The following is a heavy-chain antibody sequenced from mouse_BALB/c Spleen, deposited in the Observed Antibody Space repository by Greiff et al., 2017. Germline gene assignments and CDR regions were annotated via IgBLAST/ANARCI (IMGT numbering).Heavy chain of an antibody. CDR3: ARGGLNYYAMDY. V-gene: IGHV5-17*02. D-gene: IGHD2-2*01. CDR1: GFTFSSFG. J-gene: IGHJ4*01. CDR2: ISSGSSTI. Sequence: EVKLVESGGGLVQPGGSRKLSCAASGFTFSSFGMHWVRQAPEKGLEWVAYISSGSSTIYYADTVKGRFTISRDNPKNTLFLQMTSLRSEDTAMYYCARGGLNYYAMDYWGQGTSVTVSS.